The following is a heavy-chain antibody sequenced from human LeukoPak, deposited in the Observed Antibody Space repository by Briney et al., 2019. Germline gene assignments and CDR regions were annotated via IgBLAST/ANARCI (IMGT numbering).Heavy chain of an antibody. CDR1: GFTFSTYS. J-gene: IGHJ4*02. D-gene: IGHD1-26*01. CDR3: ARDLRIVGATMAY. Sequence: GGSLRLSCAASGFTFSTYSMNWVRQAPGKGLEWVSYISNSGSTILYADSVKGRFTISRDNAKNTLYLQMNSLRAEDTAVYYCARDLRIVGATMAYWGQGTLVTVSS. V-gene: IGHV3-48*04. CDR2: ISNSGSTI.